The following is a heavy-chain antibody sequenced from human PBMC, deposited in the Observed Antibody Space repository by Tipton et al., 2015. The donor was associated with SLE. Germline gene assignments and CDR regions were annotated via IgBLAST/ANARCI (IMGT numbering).Heavy chain of an antibody. J-gene: IGHJ1*01. CDR2: ISYDGSNK. D-gene: IGHD3-3*01. CDR3: ARDSASSGFWSGIPPRAEYFQH. Sequence: SLRLSCAASGFTFSSYAMHWVRQAPGKGLEWVAVISYDGSNKYYADSVKGRFTISRDNSKNTLYLQMNSLRAEDTAVYYCARDSASSGFWSGIPPRAEYFQHWGQGTLVTVSS. V-gene: IGHV3-30*04. CDR1: GFTFSSYA.